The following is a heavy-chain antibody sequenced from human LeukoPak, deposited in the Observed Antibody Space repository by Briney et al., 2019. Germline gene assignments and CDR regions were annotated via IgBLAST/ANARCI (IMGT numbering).Heavy chain of an antibody. Sequence: PSETLSLTCTASGGSISSSSYYWGWIRQPPGKGLEWIGEINHSGSTKYNPSLKSRVTISVDTSTKQFFLRLTSVTAADTAVYYCAKDFISIKALIPWDYWGQGTLVTVSP. V-gene: IGHV4-39*07. CDR2: INHSGST. CDR3: AKDFISIKALIPWDY. J-gene: IGHJ4*02. D-gene: IGHD2-21*01. CDR1: GGSISSSSYY.